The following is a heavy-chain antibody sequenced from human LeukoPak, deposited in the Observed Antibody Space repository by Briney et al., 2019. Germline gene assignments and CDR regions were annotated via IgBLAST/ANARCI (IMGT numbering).Heavy chain of an antibody. V-gene: IGHV3-7*01. CDR1: GFTFMSYW. CDR2: IKQDGSEK. D-gene: IGHD4-23*01. Sequence: AGGSLRLSCAASGFTFMSYWMSWVRQAPGKGLEWVANIKQDGSEKYYVDSVKGRCTISRDNAKNSLYLQMNSLRAEDTAVYYCARLTTVVPQNAFDIWGQGTMVTVSS. J-gene: IGHJ3*02. CDR3: ARLTTVVPQNAFDI.